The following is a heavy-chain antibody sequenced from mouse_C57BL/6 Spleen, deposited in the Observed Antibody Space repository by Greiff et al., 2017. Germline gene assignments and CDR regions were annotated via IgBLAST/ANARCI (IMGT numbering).Heavy chain of an antibody. Sequence: QVQLQQPGAELVRPGSSVKLSCKASGYTFTSYWMDWVKQRPGQGLEWIGNIYPSDSETHYNQKFKDKATLTVDKSSSTAYMQLSSLTSEDSAVYYCARHPYYYGSSYSFDYWGQGTTLTVSS. D-gene: IGHD1-1*01. CDR2: IYPSDSET. J-gene: IGHJ2*01. CDR3: ARHPYYYGSSYSFDY. CDR1: GYTFTSYW. V-gene: IGHV1-61*01.